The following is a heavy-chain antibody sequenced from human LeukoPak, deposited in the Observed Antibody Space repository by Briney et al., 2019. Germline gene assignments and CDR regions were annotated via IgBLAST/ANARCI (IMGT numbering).Heavy chain of an antibody. Sequence: SVKVSCMASGGSFSSYGISWVRQAPGQGLEWMGGRIPILGTTNLAQKFQGRLTITADESTSTAYMELNGLRVDDTAVYYCAREGPVGTDGFWGQGTLVTVSS. CDR1: GGSFSSYG. V-gene: IGHV1-69*13. CDR3: AREGPVGTDGF. D-gene: IGHD5-24*01. CDR2: RIPILGTT. J-gene: IGHJ1*01.